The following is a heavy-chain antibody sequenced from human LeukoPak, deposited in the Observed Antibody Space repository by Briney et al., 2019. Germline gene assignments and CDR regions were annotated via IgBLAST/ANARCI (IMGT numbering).Heavy chain of an antibody. CDR3: ARGLLHEGTYYYGSGSSDAPVDY. J-gene: IGHJ4*02. D-gene: IGHD3-10*01. Sequence: ASVKVSCKASGYTFTSYYMHWVRQSPGQGLEWMGIINPSGGSTSYAQKFQGRVTMTRDTSTSTVYMELSSLRSEDTAVYYCARGLLHEGTYYYGSGSSDAPVDYWGQGTLVTVSS. CDR1: GYTFTSYY. V-gene: IGHV1-46*01. CDR2: INPSGGST.